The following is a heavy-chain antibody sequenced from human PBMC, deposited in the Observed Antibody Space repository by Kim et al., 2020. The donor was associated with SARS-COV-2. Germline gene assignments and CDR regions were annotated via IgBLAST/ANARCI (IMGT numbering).Heavy chain of an antibody. Sequence: YADSVKGRFTISRDNAKNSLYLQMNSLRAEDTAVYYCAKEAYYYGSGSFDYWGQGTLVTVSS. J-gene: IGHJ4*02. D-gene: IGHD3-10*01. V-gene: IGHV3-11*06. CDR3: AKEAYYYGSGSFDY.